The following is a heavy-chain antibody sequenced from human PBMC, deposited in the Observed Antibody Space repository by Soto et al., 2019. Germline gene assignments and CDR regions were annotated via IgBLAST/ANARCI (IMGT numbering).Heavy chain of an antibody. Sequence: GGSLRLSCAASGFTFSSYSMNWVRQAPGKGLEWVSSISSSSSYIYYADSVKGRFTISRDNAKNSLYLQMNSLRAEDTAVYYCARARGVAARWWCDPWGRATLVTVSS. CDR2: ISSSSSYI. D-gene: IGHD6-6*01. J-gene: IGHJ5*02. CDR1: GFTFSSYS. CDR3: ARARGVAARWWCDP. V-gene: IGHV3-21*01.